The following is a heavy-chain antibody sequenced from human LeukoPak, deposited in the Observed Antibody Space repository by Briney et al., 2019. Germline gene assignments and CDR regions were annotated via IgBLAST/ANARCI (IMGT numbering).Heavy chain of an antibody. CDR3: ATSYYDILTGPVGSASDI. Sequence: AGTLSLTCTVSGGSISSYYWSWIRQPPGKGLEWIGYIYYSGSTNYNPSLKSRVTISVDTPKNQFSLKLSSVTAADTAVYYCATSYYDILTGPVGSASDIWGQGKMVTASS. D-gene: IGHD3-9*01. CDR1: GGSISSYY. CDR2: IYYSGST. V-gene: IGHV4-59*08. J-gene: IGHJ3*02.